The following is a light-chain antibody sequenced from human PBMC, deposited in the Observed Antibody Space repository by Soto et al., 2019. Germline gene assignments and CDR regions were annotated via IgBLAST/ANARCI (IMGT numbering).Light chain of an antibody. CDR2: GAS. CDR1: QSVSSSY. V-gene: IGKV3-20*01. CDR3: QQYGSTRGT. Sequence: EIVLTQSPGTLSLSPGERATLSCRASQSVSSSYLAWYQQKPGQAPRLLIYGASSRATGIPDRFSGSGSGTDFTLTISRLEPEDLAVYYCQQYGSTRGTYGQGTQVDIK. J-gene: IGKJ1*01.